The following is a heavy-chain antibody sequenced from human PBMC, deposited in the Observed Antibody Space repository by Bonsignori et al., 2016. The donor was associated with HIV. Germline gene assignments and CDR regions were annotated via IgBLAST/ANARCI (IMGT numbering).Heavy chain of an antibody. CDR3: ARDIAVAGSDFQH. J-gene: IGHJ1*01. CDR1: GDSIKSTSYY. D-gene: IGHD6-19*01. CDR2: IYYSGST. Sequence: QVHLQESGPGMVKASETLSLTCTVSGDSIKSTSYYWACVRQPPGKGLEWIGSIYYSGSTYYNPSLKSRITMSIEKSKNQFSLKMRSVTPADTAVYYCARDIAVAGSDFQHWGHGTLVTVSS. V-gene: IGHV4-39*07.